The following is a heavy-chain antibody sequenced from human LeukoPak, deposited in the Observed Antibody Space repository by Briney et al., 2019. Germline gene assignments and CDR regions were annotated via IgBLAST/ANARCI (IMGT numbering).Heavy chain of an antibody. V-gene: IGHV1-69*05. Sequence: ASVKVSCKASGGTFSSYAISWVRQAPGQGLEWMGGIIPIFGTANYAQKFQGRVTITTDESTSTAYMELSSLRSEDTAVYYCARLGGYCSSTSCTNFDYWGQRTLVTVSS. J-gene: IGHJ4*02. D-gene: IGHD2-2*01. CDR3: ARLGGYCSSTSCTNFDY. CDR1: GGTFSSYA. CDR2: IIPIFGTA.